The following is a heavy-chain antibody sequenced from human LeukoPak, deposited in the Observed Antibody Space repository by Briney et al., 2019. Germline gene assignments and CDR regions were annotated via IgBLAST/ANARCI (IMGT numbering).Heavy chain of an antibody. Sequence: GGSLRLSCAASGFTFSSYNMNWVRQAPGKGLEWVSNIRSSSRTRYYVDSVKGRFTISRDNAKNSLYLQMSSLRAEDTAVYYCASHYDILTGYHSGPLDYWGQGTLVTVSS. V-gene: IGHV3-48*01. CDR3: ASHYDILTGYHSGPLDY. CDR2: IRSSSRTR. D-gene: IGHD3-9*01. J-gene: IGHJ4*02. CDR1: GFTFSSYN.